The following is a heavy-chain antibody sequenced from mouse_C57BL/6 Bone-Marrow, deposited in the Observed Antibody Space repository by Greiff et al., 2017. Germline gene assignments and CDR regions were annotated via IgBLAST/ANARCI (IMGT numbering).Heavy chain of an antibody. J-gene: IGHJ3*01. CDR3: ANITTVEAY. CDR2: IYPRSGNT. V-gene: IGHV1-81*01. Sequence: QVHVKQSGAELARPGASVKLSCKASGYTFTSYGISWVKQRTGQGLEWIGEIYPRSGNTYYNEKFKGKATLPADKSSSTAYMALRSLTSEDSAVYFCANITTVEAYWGQGTLVTVSA. D-gene: IGHD1-1*01. CDR1: GYTFTSYG.